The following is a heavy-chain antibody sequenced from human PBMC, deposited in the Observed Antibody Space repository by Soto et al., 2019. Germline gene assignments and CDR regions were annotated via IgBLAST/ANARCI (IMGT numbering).Heavy chain of an antibody. Sequence: PGGSLRLSCAASGFSFSNFGMHWVRQAPGKGLEWVAAMADDGSEKYYGDSVKGRCTLSRDNSKNSLYLQMNSLRAEDTAVYYCAKDSNKYSSSLRGRYFDYWGQGIGVTVSS. CDR2: MADDGSEK. J-gene: IGHJ4*02. CDR3: AKDSNKYSSSLRGRYFDY. D-gene: IGHD4-4*01. V-gene: IGHV3-30*18. CDR1: GFSFSNFG.